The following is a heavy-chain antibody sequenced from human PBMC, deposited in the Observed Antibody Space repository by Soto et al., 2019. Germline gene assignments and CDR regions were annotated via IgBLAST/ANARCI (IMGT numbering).Heavy chain of an antibody. CDR2: IYSDGSDT. CDR3: ARARCSGGSCYSGDAFDV. V-gene: IGHV3-74*01. Sequence: GGSLRLSCAASGFTFSTYWMHWVRQAPGKGLVWVSRIYSDGSDTNYADPVKGRFTMSRDNAKNTVYLQMNSLSPEDTAVYYCARARCSGGSCYSGDAFDVWGQGTMVTVSS. CDR1: GFTFSTYW. J-gene: IGHJ3*01. D-gene: IGHD2-15*01.